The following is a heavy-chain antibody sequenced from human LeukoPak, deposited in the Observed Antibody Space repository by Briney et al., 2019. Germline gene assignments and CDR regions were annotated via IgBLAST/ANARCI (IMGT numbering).Heavy chain of an antibody. CDR2: ISAYNGNT. CDR1: GYTFTSYG. CDR3: ARDRADLEDFDWLHFDY. V-gene: IGHV1-18*01. Sequence: GASVKVSCKASGYTFTSYGISWVRQAPGQGLEWMGWISAYNGNTNYAQKLQGRVTMTTDTSTSTAYMELRSLRSDDTAVYYCARDRADLEDFDWLHFDYWDQGTLVTVSS. J-gene: IGHJ4*02. D-gene: IGHD3-9*01.